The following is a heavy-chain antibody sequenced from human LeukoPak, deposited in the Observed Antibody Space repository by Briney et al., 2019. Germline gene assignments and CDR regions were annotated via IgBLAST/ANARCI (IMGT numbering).Heavy chain of an antibody. CDR2: NDARSGDT. J-gene: IGHJ4*02. Sequence: ASVKVSCRASGYTFTAYYMHWVRQAPGQGLEWMGWNDARSGDTKYAQKFQARVTITRDTSIGTAYMELRSLVSDDTAVYYCGSEAFCAGGRCSLHRVASWGPGTLVTVSS. V-gene: IGHV1-2*02. CDR3: GSEAFCAGGRCSLHRVAS. CDR1: GYTFTAYY. D-gene: IGHD2-8*02.